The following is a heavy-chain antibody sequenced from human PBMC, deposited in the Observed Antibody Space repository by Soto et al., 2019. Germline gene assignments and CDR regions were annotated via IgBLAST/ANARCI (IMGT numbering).Heavy chain of an antibody. CDR2: IIPIFGTA. CDR3: ARPLHHYYDFWSGYYLDAFDI. Sequence: RASVKVSCKASGGTFSSYAISWVRQAPGQGLEWMGGIIPIFGTANYAQKFQGRVTITVDESTSTAYMELSSLRSEDTAVYYCARPLHHYYDFWSGYYLDAFDIWGQGTMVTVSS. J-gene: IGHJ3*02. V-gene: IGHV1-69*13. CDR1: GGTFSSYA. D-gene: IGHD3-3*01.